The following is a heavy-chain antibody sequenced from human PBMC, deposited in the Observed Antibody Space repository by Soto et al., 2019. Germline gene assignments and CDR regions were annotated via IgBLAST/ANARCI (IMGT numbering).Heavy chain of an antibody. J-gene: IGHJ3*02. CDR2: VSFGRDT. Sequence: SDTLSLTCTVSGASIISSNSYWAWIRQSPGTGLEWIGSVSFGRDTYFNPSLKSRLTISADTSKNEISLNLNSVTAADTAVYYCARQPLQRVGSSISTLDIWGQGTVVTVS. V-gene: IGHV4-39*01. D-gene: IGHD1-26*01. CDR1: GASIISSNSY. CDR3: ARQPLQRVGSSISTLDI.